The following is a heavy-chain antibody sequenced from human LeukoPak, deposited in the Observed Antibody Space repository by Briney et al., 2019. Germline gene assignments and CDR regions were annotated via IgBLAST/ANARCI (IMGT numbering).Heavy chain of an antibody. CDR2: IYYSGST. CDR3: ARGGVPAAIAY. Sequence: SETLSLTCTVSGGSISSYYWSWIRQPPGKGLEWIGYIYYSGSTYYNPSLKSRVTMSVDTSKNQFSLNLSPVTAADTAVYCCARGGVPAAIAYWGQGTLVTVSS. V-gene: IGHV4-59*12. J-gene: IGHJ4*02. CDR1: GGSISSYY. D-gene: IGHD2-2*01.